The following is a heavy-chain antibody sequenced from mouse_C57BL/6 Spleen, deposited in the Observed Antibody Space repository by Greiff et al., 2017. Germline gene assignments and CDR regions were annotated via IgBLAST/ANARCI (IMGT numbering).Heavy chain of an antibody. V-gene: IGHV5-17*01. Sequence: EVKLVESGGGLVKPGGSLKLSCAASGFTFSDYGMHWVRQAPEKGLEWVAYISSGSSTIYYADTVNGRFTISRDNAKNTLFLQMTSLRSEDTAMYYCARDYGSSYDAMDYWGQGTSVTVSS. D-gene: IGHD1-1*01. CDR1: GFTFSDYG. CDR2: ISSGSSTI. CDR3: ARDYGSSYDAMDY. J-gene: IGHJ4*01.